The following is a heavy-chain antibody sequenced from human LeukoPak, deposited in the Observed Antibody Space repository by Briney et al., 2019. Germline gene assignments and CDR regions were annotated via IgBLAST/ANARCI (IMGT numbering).Heavy chain of an antibody. CDR3: ARGPPGRDCSSTSCPRYFDY. V-gene: IGHV4-34*01. Sequence: PSETLSLTCAVYGGSFSGYYWGWIRQPPGKGLEWIGEINHSGSTNYNPSLKSRVTISVDTSKNQFSLKLSSVTAADTAVYYCARGPPGRDCSSTSCPRYFDYWGQGTLVTVSS. CDR2: INHSGST. J-gene: IGHJ4*02. D-gene: IGHD2-2*01. CDR1: GGSFSGYY.